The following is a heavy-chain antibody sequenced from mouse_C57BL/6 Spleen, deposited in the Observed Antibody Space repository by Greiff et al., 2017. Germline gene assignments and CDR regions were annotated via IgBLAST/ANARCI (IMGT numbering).Heavy chain of an antibody. J-gene: IGHJ2*01. CDR2: IHPNSGST. D-gene: IGHD2-2*01. CDR3: ARCATMVRDIFPFFDY. CDR1: GYTFTSYW. Sequence: QVQLQQPGAELVKPGASVKLSCKASGYTFTSYWMHWVKQRPGQGLEWIGMIHPNSGSTNYNEKFKGKATLTVDKSSSTAYMQLSSLTSEDSAVYYCARCATMVRDIFPFFDYWGQGTTLTVSS. V-gene: IGHV1-64*01.